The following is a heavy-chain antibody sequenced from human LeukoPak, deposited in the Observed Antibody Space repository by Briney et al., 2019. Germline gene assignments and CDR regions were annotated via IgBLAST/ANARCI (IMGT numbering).Heavy chain of an antibody. CDR1: GFTFSSFW. CDR3: ARGAGSSLLFDS. CDR2: IKQDGSEK. D-gene: IGHD6-6*01. Sequence: GGSLRLSCVASGFTFSSFWMTWVRQTPGKGLEWLANIKQDGSEKYYVDSVKGRFTISRDNAKNSLYLQMNSLRAEDTAVYYCARGAGSSLLFDSWGQGTLVTVSS. J-gene: IGHJ4*02. V-gene: IGHV3-7*01.